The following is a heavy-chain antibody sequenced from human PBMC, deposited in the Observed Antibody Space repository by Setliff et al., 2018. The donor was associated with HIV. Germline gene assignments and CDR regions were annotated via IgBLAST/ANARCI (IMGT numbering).Heavy chain of an antibody. V-gene: IGHV4-39*01. D-gene: IGHD3-3*01. CDR1: GGSISSSSYY. CDR2: IYYSGST. CDR3: ARREAYYDLWSGYYIY. J-gene: IGHJ4*02. Sequence: ETLSLTCTVSGGSISSSSYYWGWIRQPPGKGLEWIGSIYYSGSTYYNPSLKSRVTISVDTSKKQFSLKLSSVTAADTAVYYCARREAYYDLWSGYYIYWGQGTLVTVSS.